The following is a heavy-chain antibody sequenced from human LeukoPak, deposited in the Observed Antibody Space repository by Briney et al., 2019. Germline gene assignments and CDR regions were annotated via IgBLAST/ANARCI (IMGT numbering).Heavy chain of an antibody. J-gene: IGHJ3*02. D-gene: IGHD2-2*01. Sequence: GSLRLSCAASGFTFSSYWMHWVRQAPGKGLGWVSFISSRSTITSYADSVKGRFTISRDNAKNSLYLQMNSLRAEDTAVYYCAKDYVPAARGGLDDFDIWGQGTMVTVSS. CDR3: AKDYVPAARGGLDDFDI. CDR1: GFTFSSYW. V-gene: IGHV3-48*01. CDR2: ISSRSTIT.